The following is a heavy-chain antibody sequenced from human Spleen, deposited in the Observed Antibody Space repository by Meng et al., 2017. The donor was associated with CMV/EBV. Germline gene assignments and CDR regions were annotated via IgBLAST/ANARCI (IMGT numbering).Heavy chain of an antibody. CDR3: ARGEGGFSPLDYNYGMDV. CDR1: EYTFTSSD. CDR2: INPNTDIT. V-gene: IGHV1-2*02. D-gene: IGHD2-15*01. Sequence: ASVKVSCKASEYTFTSSDINWVRQAPGQGLEWMGWINPNTDITKYAQKFQGRVTMTRDTSISTAYMELSRLRSDDTAVYYCARGEGGFSPLDYNYGMDVWGQGTTVTVSS. J-gene: IGHJ6*02.